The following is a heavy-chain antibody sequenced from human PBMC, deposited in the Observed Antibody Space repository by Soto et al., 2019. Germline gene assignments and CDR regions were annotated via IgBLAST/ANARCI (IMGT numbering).Heavy chain of an antibody. V-gene: IGHV1-46*01. CDR3: ARGSTMVRGVIYYYYGMDV. CDR1: GYTFPSYY. Sequence: ASLQVSYEASGYTFPSYYMHWERQAPGQGLEWMGIINPSGGSTSYAQKFQGRVTMTRDTSTSTVYMELSSLRSEDTAVYYCARGSTMVRGVIYYYYGMDVWGQVTTVTVSS. CDR2: INPSGGST. J-gene: IGHJ6*02. D-gene: IGHD3-10*01.